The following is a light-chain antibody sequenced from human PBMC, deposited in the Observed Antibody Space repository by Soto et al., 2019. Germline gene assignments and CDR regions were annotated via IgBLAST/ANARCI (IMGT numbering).Light chain of an antibody. V-gene: IGLV2-8*01. CDR1: TSDVGDYNY. CDR2: EVD. CDR3: SSYAGSNTVV. J-gene: IGLJ2*01. Sequence: QSVLTQPPSASGSPGQSVTISCTGTTSDVGDYNYVSWYQQHPGKAPKLMIYEVDQRPSGVPDRFSGSKSGNTASLTVSGLQAEDEADYYCSSYAGSNTVVFGGGTKLTVL.